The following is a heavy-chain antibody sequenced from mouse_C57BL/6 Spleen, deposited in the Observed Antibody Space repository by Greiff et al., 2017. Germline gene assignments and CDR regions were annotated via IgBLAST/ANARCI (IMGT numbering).Heavy chain of an antibody. J-gene: IGHJ1*03. CDR2: IDPSDSYT. CDR3: AVTYYYGSSHSYFDV. V-gene: IGHV1-50*01. D-gene: IGHD1-1*01. Sequence: SCKASGYTFTSYWMQWVKQRPGQGLEWIGEIDPSDSYTNYNQKFKGKATLTVDTSSSTAYMQLSSLTSEDSAVYYCAVTYYYGSSHSYFDVWGTGTTVTVSS. CDR1: GYTFTSYW.